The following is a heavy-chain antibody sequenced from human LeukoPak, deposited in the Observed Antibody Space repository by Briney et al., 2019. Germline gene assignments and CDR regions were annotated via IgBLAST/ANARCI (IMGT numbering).Heavy chain of an antibody. CDR2: INPNSGGT. D-gene: IGHD4-23*01. J-gene: IGHJ6*03. Sequence: ASVKVSCKASGYTFTGYYMHWVRQAPGQGLEWMGWINPNSGGTNYAQKFQGRVTMTRDTSISTAYMELSRLRSDDTAVYYCARVQRHYRRWPHNYYMDVWGKGTTVTVSS. CDR1: GYTFTGYY. V-gene: IGHV1-2*02. CDR3: ARVQRHYRRWPHNYYMDV.